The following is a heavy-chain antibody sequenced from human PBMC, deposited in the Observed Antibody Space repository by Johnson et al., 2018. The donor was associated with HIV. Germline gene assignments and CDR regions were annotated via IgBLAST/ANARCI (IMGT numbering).Heavy chain of an antibody. V-gene: IGHV3-30*03. J-gene: IGHJ3*02. CDR2: ISYDGNKK. D-gene: IGHD3-22*01. CDR1: GFTFSSYG. CDR3: ARVRGLIAFDI. Sequence: QVQLLESGGGVVQPGRSLRLSCAASGFTFSSYGMHWVRQAPGQGLEWVAVISYDGNKKYYAESVKGRLTVSRDNSKNTLYLQMNSLRAEDTALYYCARVRGLIAFDIWGQGTMVTVSS.